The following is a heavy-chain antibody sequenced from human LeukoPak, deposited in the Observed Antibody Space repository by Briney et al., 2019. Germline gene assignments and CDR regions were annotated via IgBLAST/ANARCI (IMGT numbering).Heavy chain of an antibody. V-gene: IGHV4-38-2*02. D-gene: IGHD2-15*01. CDR3: ARRGTLGYCSGGSCYSDAFDI. J-gene: IGHJ3*02. Sequence: SETLSLTCTVSGYSISSGYYWGWIRQPPGKGLEWIGSIYYSGSTYYNPSLKSRVTISVDTSKNQFSLKLSSVTAADTAVYYCARRGTLGYCSGGSCYSDAFDIWSQGTMVTVSS. CDR2: IYYSGST. CDR1: GYSISSGYY.